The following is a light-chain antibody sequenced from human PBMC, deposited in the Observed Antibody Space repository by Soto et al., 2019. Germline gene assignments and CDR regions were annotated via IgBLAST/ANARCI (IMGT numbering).Light chain of an antibody. J-gene: IGKJ4*01. Sequence: DIVLTQSPATLSLSPGERATLSCRASQSISSSLGWYQQKPGQAPRLLIYDASNRATGIPARFSGSESGTDFTLTISSLEPEDFAVYYCQQHGNWPLTFGGGTKVDIK. CDR2: DAS. CDR1: QSISSS. V-gene: IGKV3-11*01. CDR3: QQHGNWPLT.